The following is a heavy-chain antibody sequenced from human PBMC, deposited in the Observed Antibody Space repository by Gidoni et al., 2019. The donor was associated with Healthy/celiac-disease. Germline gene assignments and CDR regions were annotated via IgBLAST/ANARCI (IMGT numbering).Heavy chain of an antibody. D-gene: IGHD6-6*01. Sequence: EVQLVESGGGLVQPGGSLRLSCAASGFTFSSYDMHWVRQATGKGLEWVSAIGTAGDTYYPGSVKGRFTISRENAKNSLYLQMNSLRAEDTAVYYCARDHILEYSSSSPPPDGYYYGMDVWGQGTTVTVSS. CDR3: ARDHILEYSSSSPPPDGYYYGMDV. CDR2: IGTAGDT. J-gene: IGHJ6*02. V-gene: IGHV3-13*01. CDR1: GFTFSSYD.